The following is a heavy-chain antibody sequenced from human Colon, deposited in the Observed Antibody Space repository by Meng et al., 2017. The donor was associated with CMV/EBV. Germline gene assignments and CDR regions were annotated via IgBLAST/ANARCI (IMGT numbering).Heavy chain of an antibody. V-gene: IGHV3-30*04. J-gene: IGHJ4*02. D-gene: IGHD6-19*01. CDR2: ISHDGKNE. Sequence: GASLKISCAASGFSFNAYPIHWVRQAPGKGLEWVAIISHDGKNEYYAESVKGRFTISRDNSQNTVNLHMNSLRGDDTALYYCARSVQAVAGESRFDSWGQGTLVTVSS. CDR3: ARSVQAVAGESRFDS. CDR1: GFSFNAYP.